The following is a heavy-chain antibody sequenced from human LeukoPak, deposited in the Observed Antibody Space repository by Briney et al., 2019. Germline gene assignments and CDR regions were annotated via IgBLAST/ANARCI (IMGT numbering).Heavy chain of an antibody. CDR3: ARRGVVVTGTPYWYFDL. D-gene: IGHD2-21*02. V-gene: IGHV5-51*01. CDR2: IYPYDSDT. J-gene: IGHJ2*01. CDR1: GYSFTSYW. Sequence: GGSLKISCKGSGYSFTSYWIGWVRQMPGKGLEWMGIIYPYDSDTRYSPSFQGQVTISADKSISTAYLQWSSLKASDTAMYYCARRGVVVTGTPYWYFDLWGRGTLVSVSS.